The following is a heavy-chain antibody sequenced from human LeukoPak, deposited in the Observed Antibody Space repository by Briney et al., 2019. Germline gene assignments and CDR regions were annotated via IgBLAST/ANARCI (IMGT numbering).Heavy chain of an antibody. D-gene: IGHD3-3*01. Sequence: GGSLRLSCAASGLTFDDSAMHWVRQAPGKGLEWVSGISWNSGKIGYVDSVKGRFTISRDNAKNSLYLQMNSLRVEDTALYYCAKDKSKLFWEFDAFDVWGQGTMVTVSS. J-gene: IGHJ3*01. CDR2: ISWNSGKI. CDR3: AKDKSKLFWEFDAFDV. V-gene: IGHV3-9*01. CDR1: GLTFDDSA.